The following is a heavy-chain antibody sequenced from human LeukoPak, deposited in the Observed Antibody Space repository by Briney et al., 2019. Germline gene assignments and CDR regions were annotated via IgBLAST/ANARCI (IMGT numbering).Heavy chain of an antibody. CDR2: IGWDGDST. CDR1: GFTFDDYA. D-gene: IGHD6-6*01. V-gene: IGHV3-43D*03. J-gene: IGHJ6*03. CDR3: AKAPSSRRANFYYYYMDV. Sequence: GGSLRLSCAASGFTFDDYAMNWVRQAPGKGLEWVSLIGWDGDSTYYADSVKGRFIISRDNSNNSLYLEMNSLRAEDTALYYCAKAPSSRRANFYYYYMDVWAKGPRSPSP.